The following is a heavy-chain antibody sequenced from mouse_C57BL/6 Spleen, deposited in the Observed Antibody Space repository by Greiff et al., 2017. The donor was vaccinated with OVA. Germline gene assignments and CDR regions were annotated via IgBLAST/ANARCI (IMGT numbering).Heavy chain of an antibody. V-gene: IGHV5-17*01. CDR1: GFTFSDYG. J-gene: IGHJ2*01. D-gene: IGHD1-1*01. CDR2: ISSGSSTI. CDR3: ARGITTVVAPDY. Sequence: DVMLVESGGGLVKPGGSLKLSCAASGFTFSDYGMHWVRQAPEKGLEWVAYISSGSSTIYYADTVKGRFTISRDNAKNTLFLQMTSLRSEDTAMYYCARGITTVVAPDYWGQGTTLTVSS.